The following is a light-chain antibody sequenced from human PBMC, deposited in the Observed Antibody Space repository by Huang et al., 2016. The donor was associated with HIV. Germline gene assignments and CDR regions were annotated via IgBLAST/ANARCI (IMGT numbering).Light chain of an antibody. CDR1: QDIIEY. J-gene: IGKJ2*01. CDR2: ATS. CDR3: QQYSDYPRT. Sequence: DIQMTQSPSSLSASVGDRVTITCRASQDIIEYLSWFQQKPGKAPKSLIFATSTLHSGVPSRFSGSGSGTAFTLTINNLQPEDFATYYCQQYSDYPRTFGQGTKLDIK. V-gene: IGKV1-16*01.